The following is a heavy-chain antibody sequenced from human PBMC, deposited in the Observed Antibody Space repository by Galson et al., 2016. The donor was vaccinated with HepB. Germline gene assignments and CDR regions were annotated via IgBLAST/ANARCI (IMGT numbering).Heavy chain of an antibody. CDR2: TSYAGSKK. V-gene: IGHV3-30*18. Sequence: SLRLSCAASGITFSNYGMHWVRQAPGKGLEWVAVTSYAGSKKYYTESVKGRFTISRDNSENTLYLQMSSLRVEDTALYYCAKEQGTGDRSGWFKGMDVWGQGTTVTVSS. D-gene: IGHD6-19*01. CDR3: AKEQGTGDRSGWFKGMDV. CDR1: GITFSNYG. J-gene: IGHJ6*02.